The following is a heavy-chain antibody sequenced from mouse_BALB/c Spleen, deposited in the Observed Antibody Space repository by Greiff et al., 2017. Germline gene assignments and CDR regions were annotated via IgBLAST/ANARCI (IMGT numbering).Heavy chain of an antibody. V-gene: IGHV5-6-3*01. CDR1: GFTFSSYG. D-gene: IGHD2-3*01. J-gene: IGHJ4*01. CDR3: ARDDGYYEGAMDY. Sequence: EVKVVESGGGLVQPGGSLKLSCAASGFTFSSYGMSWVRQTPDKRLELVATINSNGGSTYYPDSVKGRFTISRDNAKNTLYLQMSSLKSEDTAMYYCARDDGYYEGAMDYWGQGTSVTVSS. CDR2: INSNGGST.